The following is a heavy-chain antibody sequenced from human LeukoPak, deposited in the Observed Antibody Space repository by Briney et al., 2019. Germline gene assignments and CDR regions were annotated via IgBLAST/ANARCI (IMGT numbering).Heavy chain of an antibody. Sequence: GGSLRLSCSASGFTLSSYGMHGVRQAPDKGLEWVAVIWYDGSNKYYADSAKGRFTISRDNSKNTLYLQMNSLRAEDTAVYYCARDGRDSSGYEPFDYWGQGTLVTVSS. CDR1: GFTLSSYG. CDR2: IWYDGSNK. J-gene: IGHJ4*02. V-gene: IGHV3-33*01. D-gene: IGHD3-22*01. CDR3: ARDGRDSSGYEPFDY.